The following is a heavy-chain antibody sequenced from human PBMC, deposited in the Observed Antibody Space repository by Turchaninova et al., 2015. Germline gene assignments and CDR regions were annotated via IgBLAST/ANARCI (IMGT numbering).Heavy chain of an antibody. CDR1: GFTFGRSA. Sequence: EVQLLESGGGLVQPGGSLRISCAASGFTFGRSAMRWVRQAPGKGVEWFSAISGSGGSTYDADSVKGRFTISRDNSKNTLYLQMNSLRAEDTAVYYCAKTGYGSGSYPFYYYYYMDVWGKGTTVTVSS. J-gene: IGHJ6*03. CDR3: AKTGYGSGSYPFYYYYYMDV. D-gene: IGHD3-10*01. CDR2: ISGSGGST. V-gene: IGHV3-23*01.